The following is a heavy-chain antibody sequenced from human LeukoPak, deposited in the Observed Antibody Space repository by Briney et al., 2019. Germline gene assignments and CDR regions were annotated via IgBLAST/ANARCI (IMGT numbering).Heavy chain of an antibody. CDR3: ARDSKVAAGSGFDY. V-gene: IGHV1-18*01. Sequence: ASVKVSCMASGYTFSSYGISWVRQAPGQAPEWMGWLSGYDGNTNYAQKVQGRVTLTTDTSTSTAYMELRSLRSDDTAFYYCARDSKVAAGSGFDYWGQGTLVTVSS. D-gene: IGHD6-13*01. CDR2: LSGYDGNT. J-gene: IGHJ4*02. CDR1: GYTFSSYG.